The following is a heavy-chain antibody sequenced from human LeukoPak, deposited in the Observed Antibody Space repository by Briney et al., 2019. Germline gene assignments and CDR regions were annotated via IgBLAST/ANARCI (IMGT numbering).Heavy chain of an antibody. CDR1: GGSFSGFY. J-gene: IGHJ6*02. Sequence: SETLSLTCAVYGGSFSGFYWSWIRQPPGKGLEWIGEINYSGSTNYNPSLKSRVTISVDTSKNQFSLKLSSVTAADTAVDYCARGRALHSSNSSSWSYGMDVWGQGTTVTVSS. CDR3: ARGRALHSSNSSSWSYGMDV. CDR2: INYSGST. V-gene: IGHV4-34*01. D-gene: IGHD6-13*01.